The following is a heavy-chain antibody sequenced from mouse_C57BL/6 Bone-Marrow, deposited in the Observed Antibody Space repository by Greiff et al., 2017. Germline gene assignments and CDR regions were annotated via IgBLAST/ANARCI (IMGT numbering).Heavy chain of an antibody. J-gene: IGHJ1*03. CDR3: ATPYCSNFWYFDV. V-gene: IGHV1-55*01. D-gene: IGHD2-5*01. CDR2: IYPGSGST. Sequence: QVQLQQPGAELVKPGASVKMSCTASGYTFTSYWITWVKQRPGQGLEWIGDIYPGSGSTNYNEKFKSKATLTVDTSSSTAYMQLSSLTSEDSAVYYCATPYCSNFWYFDVWGTGTTVTVSS. CDR1: GYTFTSYW.